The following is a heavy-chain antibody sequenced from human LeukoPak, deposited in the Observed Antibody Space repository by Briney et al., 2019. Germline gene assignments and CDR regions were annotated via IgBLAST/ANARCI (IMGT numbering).Heavy chain of an antibody. Sequence: SETLSLTCTVSGGSISSSSYYWGWIRQPPGKGLEWIGSIYYSGSTYYNPSLKSRVTISVDPSKNQFSLKLSSVTAADTAVYYCARVLPAVTGYSDYWGQGTLVTVSS. J-gene: IGHJ4*02. CDR1: GGSISSSSYY. CDR3: ARVLPAVTGYSDY. CDR2: IYYSGST. V-gene: IGHV4-39*01. D-gene: IGHD3-9*01.